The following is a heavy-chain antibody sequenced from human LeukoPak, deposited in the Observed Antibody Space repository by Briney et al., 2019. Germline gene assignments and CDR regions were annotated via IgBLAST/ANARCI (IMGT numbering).Heavy chain of an antibody. J-gene: IGHJ6*02. CDR1: GGSISNYY. Sequence: KPSETLSLTCTVSGGSISNYYWSWIRQPPGKGLEWIGYIYYSGSTNYNPSLESRVTISLGTSKNQFSLKLTSVTAADTAVYYCARGFRRGYGPQYGMDVWGQGTTVTVSS. V-gene: IGHV4-59*01. CDR2: IYYSGST. CDR3: ARGFRRGYGPQYGMDV. D-gene: IGHD5-12*01.